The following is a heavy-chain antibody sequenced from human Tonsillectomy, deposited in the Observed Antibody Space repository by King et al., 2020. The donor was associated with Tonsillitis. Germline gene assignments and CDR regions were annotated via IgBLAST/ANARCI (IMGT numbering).Heavy chain of an antibody. CDR3: ARVGGSGDSYLEAFDI. CDR2: MYYTGST. J-gene: IGHJ3*02. Sequence: QLQESGPGLVKPSETLSLTCSVSGGSINSHYWSWIRQPPGKGLEWIAYMYYTGSTNYNPSLKSRATISVDSSKKHFPLKLTSATAADTAVYYCARVGGSGDSYLEAFDIWGRGTMVTVSS. D-gene: IGHD3-16*01. V-gene: IGHV4-59*11. CDR1: GGSINSHY.